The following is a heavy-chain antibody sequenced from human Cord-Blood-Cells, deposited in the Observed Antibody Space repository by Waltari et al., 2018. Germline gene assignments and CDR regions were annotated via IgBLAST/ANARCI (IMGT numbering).Heavy chain of an antibody. J-gene: IGHJ4*02. D-gene: IGHD6-13*01. CDR1: GYTFTGYY. CDR3: ARGRSKLGSPFDY. V-gene: IGHV1-2*06. Sequence: QVQLVQSGAEVKKPGASVKVTCKASGYTFTGYYMHWVRQAPGQGLEWMGRINPNSGGTNYAQKFQGRITMTRDTSISTAYMELSRLRSDDTAVYYCARGRSKLGSPFDYWGQGTLVTVSS. CDR2: INPNSGGT.